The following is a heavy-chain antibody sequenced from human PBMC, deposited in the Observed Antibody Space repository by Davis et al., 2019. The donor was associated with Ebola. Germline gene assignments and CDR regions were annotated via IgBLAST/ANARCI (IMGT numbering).Heavy chain of an antibody. CDR1: GYTFTSYG. V-gene: IGHV1-18*01. CDR2: ISAYNGNT. D-gene: IGHD4-17*01. Sequence: AASVKVSCKASGYTFTSYGISWVRQAPGQGLEGMGWISAYNGNTKYAQKLQGRVTMTTDTSTSTAYMELSSMRSEDTAVYYCAREYGDYDTYFDYWGQGTLVTVSS. J-gene: IGHJ4*02. CDR3: AREYGDYDTYFDY.